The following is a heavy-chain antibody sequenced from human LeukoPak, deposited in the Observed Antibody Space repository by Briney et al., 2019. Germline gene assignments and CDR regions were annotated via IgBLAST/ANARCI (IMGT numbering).Heavy chain of an antibody. CDR3: ASLRDDYGSGSYPDY. J-gene: IGHJ4*02. CDR2: IYYSGST. D-gene: IGHD3-10*01. Sequence: SETLSLTCTVSGGSISSSSYYWGWIRQPPGKGLEWIGSIYYSGSTYYNPSLKSRATISVDTSKNQFSLKLSSVTAADTAVYYCASLRDDYGSGSYPDYWGQGTLVTVSS. V-gene: IGHV4-39*01. CDR1: GGSISSSSYY.